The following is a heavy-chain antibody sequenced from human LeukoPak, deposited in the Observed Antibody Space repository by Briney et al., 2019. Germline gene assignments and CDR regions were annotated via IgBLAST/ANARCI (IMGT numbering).Heavy chain of an antibody. CDR3: ARAPLIYYYYMDV. CDR1: GASISSYY. V-gene: IGHV4-59*08. Sequence: SETLSLTCSVSGASISSYYWSWIRQPPGKGLEWIGHIYYSGSTNYNPSLKSRVTISVDTSKNQFSLKLSSVTAADTAVYYCARAPLIYYYYMDVWGKGPRSPSP. D-gene: IGHD2-8*01. J-gene: IGHJ6*03. CDR2: IYYSGST.